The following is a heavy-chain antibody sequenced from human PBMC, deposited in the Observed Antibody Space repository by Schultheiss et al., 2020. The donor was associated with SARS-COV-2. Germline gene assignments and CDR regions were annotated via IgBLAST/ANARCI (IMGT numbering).Heavy chain of an antibody. J-gene: IGHJ4*02. D-gene: IGHD6-13*01. CDR2: IYYSGNT. V-gene: IGHV4-59*04. CDR1: GGSISSYY. CDR3: AGGSSSSWLSCDY. Sequence: SETLSLTCTVSGGSISSYYWSWIRQPPGKGLEWIGSIYYSGNTYYSPSLKSRVTISVDTSKNQFSLKLSSVTAADTAVYYCAGGSSSSWLSCDYWGQGTLVTVSS.